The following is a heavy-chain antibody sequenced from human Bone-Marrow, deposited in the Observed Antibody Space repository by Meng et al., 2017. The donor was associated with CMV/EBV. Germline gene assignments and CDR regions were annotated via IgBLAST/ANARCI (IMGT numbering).Heavy chain of an antibody. J-gene: IGHJ3*02. D-gene: IGHD6-13*01. CDR3: ARSPGIAAADDTFDI. CDR2: MNPNSGNT. V-gene: IGHV1-8*01. Sequence: ASVKVSCKASGYTFTSYDINWVRQATGQGLEWMGWMNPNSGNTGYAQKFQGRVTMTTDTSTSTVHMELRSLRSDDTAVYYCARSPGIAAADDTFDIWGQGTMVTVSS. CDR1: GYTFTSYD.